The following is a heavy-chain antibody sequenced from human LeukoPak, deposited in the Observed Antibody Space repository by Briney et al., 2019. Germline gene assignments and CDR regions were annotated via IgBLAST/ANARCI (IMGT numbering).Heavy chain of an antibody. V-gene: IGHV1-18*01. CDR3: ARDRAHAFDI. D-gene: IGHD5-24*01. CDR2: ISTNSGKT. J-gene: IGHJ3*02. CDR1: GYTFTSYG. Sequence: EASVKVSCKASGYTFTSYGISWVRQAPGQGLEWMGWISTNSGKTNYAQKLQGRVTMTTDTSTSTAYMELRSLRSDDTAVYYCARDRAHAFDIWGQGTMVTISS.